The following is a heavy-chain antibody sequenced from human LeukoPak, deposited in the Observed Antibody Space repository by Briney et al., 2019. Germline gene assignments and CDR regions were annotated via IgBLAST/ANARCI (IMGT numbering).Heavy chain of an antibody. CDR1: GYTFTDYY. CDR2: IDPNSGDT. D-gene: IGHD5-12*01. Sequence: PGASVKVSCKASGYTFTDYYFQWVRQAPGQGLEWMGWIDPNSGDTNYAQKFQGRVTMTRDTSISTAYMELTGLRSDDTTIYYCTRSQIRLGFFDYWGQGTLVTVSS. V-gene: IGHV1-2*02. J-gene: IGHJ4*02. CDR3: TRSQIRLGFFDY.